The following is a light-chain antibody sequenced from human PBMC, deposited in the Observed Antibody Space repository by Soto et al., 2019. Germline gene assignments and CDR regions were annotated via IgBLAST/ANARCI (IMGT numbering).Light chain of an antibody. Sequence: EIVLMQSPGTLSLSPGERATLSCRASQSVSSSYFDWYQQKPGQAPRLLIYGASSRATGIPDRFSGSGSGTDFTLTISRLEPEDFAVYYCQQYGSSPPAYTFGQGTKLDIK. J-gene: IGKJ2*01. CDR2: GAS. V-gene: IGKV3-20*01. CDR3: QQYGSSPPAYT. CDR1: QSVSSSY.